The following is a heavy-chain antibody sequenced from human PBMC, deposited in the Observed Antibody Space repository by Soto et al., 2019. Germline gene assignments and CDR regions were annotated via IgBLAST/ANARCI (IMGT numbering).Heavy chain of an antibody. CDR2: ISGSGGST. CDR1: GFTFSSYA. CDR3: AKRMYNDMRSGMDV. Sequence: EVQLLESGGGLGQPGGSLRLSCEASGFTFSSYAMSWGRKAPGKGLEGVAGISGSGGSTYYADSVRGRFTISRDNSKNTVYLQMNSLRVEDRAVYYCAKRMYNDMRSGMDVWGQGTTVTVSS. D-gene: IGHD1-1*01. J-gene: IGHJ6*02. V-gene: IGHV3-23*01.